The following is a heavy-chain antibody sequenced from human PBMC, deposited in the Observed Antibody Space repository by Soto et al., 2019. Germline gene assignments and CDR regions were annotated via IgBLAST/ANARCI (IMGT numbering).Heavy chain of an antibody. CDR1: GGSFSGYY. J-gene: IGHJ3*02. CDR2: INHSGST. CDR3: AKNYGNAFDI. D-gene: IGHD3-10*01. V-gene: IGHV4-34*01. Sequence: SETLSLTCAVYGGSFSGYYWSWIRQPPGKGLEWIGEINHSGSTNYNPSLKSRVTISVDTSKNQFSLKLSSVTAADTAVYYCAKNYGNAFDIWGQGTMVTVSS.